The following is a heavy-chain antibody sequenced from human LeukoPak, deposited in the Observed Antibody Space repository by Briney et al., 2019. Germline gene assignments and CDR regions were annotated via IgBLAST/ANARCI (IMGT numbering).Heavy chain of an antibody. CDR1: GFAFSAYE. CDR2: SSGSDTTI. V-gene: IGHV3-48*03. CDR3: TTLGYHLVS. D-gene: IGHD3-22*01. Sequence: GGSLRLSCAATGFAFSAYEMNWVRQAPGKGLEWVAYSSGSDTTIYYADSVKGRFVISRDNARSSLYLQMNSLRAEDTALYYCTTLGYHLVSWGQGTLVTVSS. J-gene: IGHJ4*02.